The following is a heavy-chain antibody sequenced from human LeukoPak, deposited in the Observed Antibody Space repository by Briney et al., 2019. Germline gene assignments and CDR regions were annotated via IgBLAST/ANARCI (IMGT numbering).Heavy chain of an antibody. J-gene: IGHJ4*02. V-gene: IGHV3-11*01. CDR1: GFTFSDYF. D-gene: IGHD3-10*01. Sequence: GRSLRLSCATSGFTFSDYFMSWIRQAPGKGLEWLSYISSSGGTIFYADSVKGRFTISGDNANNSLYLQVNSLRADDTAVYYCAKIPRGMIQGVYFDFWGQGTLVTVSS. CDR3: AKIPRGMIQGVYFDF. CDR2: ISSSGGTI.